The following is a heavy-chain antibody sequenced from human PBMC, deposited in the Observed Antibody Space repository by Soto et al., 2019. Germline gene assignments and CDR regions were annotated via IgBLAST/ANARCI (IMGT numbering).Heavy chain of an antibody. CDR2: IYYSGST. V-gene: IGHV4-59*01. CDR1: GGSISSYY. Sequence: PSETLSRTCTVSGGSISSYYWSWIRQPPGKGLEWIGYIYYSGSTNYNPSLKSRVTISVDTSKNQFSLKLSSVTAADTAVYYCARYSSSGSFSPLDYWGQGTLVTVSS. J-gene: IGHJ4*02. CDR3: ARYSSSGSFSPLDY. D-gene: IGHD3-10*01.